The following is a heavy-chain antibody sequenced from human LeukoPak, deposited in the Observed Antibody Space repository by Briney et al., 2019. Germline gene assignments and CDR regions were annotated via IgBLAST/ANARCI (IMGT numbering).Heavy chain of an antibody. CDR2: ISSSGSTI. J-gene: IGHJ3*02. Sequence: GGSLRLSCAASGFTFSSYEMNWVRQAPGKGLEWVSYISSSGSTIYYADSVKGRFTISRDNAKNSLYLQMNSLRAEDTAVYYCERENYGFDIWGQGTMVTVSS. CDR3: ERENYGFDI. CDR1: GFTFSSYE. V-gene: IGHV3-48*03.